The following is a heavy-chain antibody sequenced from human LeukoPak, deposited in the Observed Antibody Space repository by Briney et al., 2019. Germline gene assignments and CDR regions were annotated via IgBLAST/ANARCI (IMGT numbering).Heavy chain of an antibody. Sequence: GGSLRLSCAASGFTFSSYGMHWVRQAPGKGLEWVAVISYDGSNKNYADSERGRFTISRDNSKSTLYLQMNSLRAEDTAVYYCAKEDASGWSHYWGQGTLVTVSS. CDR1: GFTFSSYG. CDR2: ISYDGSNK. V-gene: IGHV3-30*18. D-gene: IGHD6-19*01. J-gene: IGHJ4*02. CDR3: AKEDASGWSHY.